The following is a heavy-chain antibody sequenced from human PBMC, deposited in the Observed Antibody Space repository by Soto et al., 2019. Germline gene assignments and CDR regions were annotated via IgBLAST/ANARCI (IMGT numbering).Heavy chain of an antibody. V-gene: IGHV1-69*08. Sequence: QVQLVQSGAEVKKPGSSVKVSCKASGGTFSRYSITWVRQAPGHGLEWIGRIIPFFRIPTYAQKFQGRVTITADESTSTAYMELSSLTSDDTAVYYCAREDRDRETGLVPAAIDGMDVWGQGTTVTVSS. CDR3: AREDRDRETGLVPAAIDGMDV. CDR1: GGTFSRYS. D-gene: IGHD2-2*01. J-gene: IGHJ6*02. CDR2: IIPFFRIP.